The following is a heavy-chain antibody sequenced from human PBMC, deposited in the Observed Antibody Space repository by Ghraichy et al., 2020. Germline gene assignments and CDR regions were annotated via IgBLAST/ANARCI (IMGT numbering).Heavy chain of an antibody. CDR3: ARDGRFQGLDY. Sequence: GGSLRLSCAASGFTFSSYSMNWVRQAPGKGLEWVSSISSSSSYKYYADSVKGRFTISRDNAKNSLYLQMNSLRAEDTAVYYCARDGRFQGLDYWRQGTLVTVSS. J-gene: IGHJ4*02. D-gene: IGHD3-3*01. V-gene: IGHV3-21*01. CDR2: ISSSSSYK. CDR1: GFTFSSYS.